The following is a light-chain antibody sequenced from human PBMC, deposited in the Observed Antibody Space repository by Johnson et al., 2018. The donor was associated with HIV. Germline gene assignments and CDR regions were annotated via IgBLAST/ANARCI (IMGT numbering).Light chain of an antibody. V-gene: IGLV1-51*01. CDR2: DNN. CDR1: SSNIANNY. CDR3: GTWDTSLGAQYV. Sequence: QSVLTQPPSVSAAPGQKVTISCSGSSSNIANNYVSWYQQLPGTAPKLLIYDNNKRPSGIPDRFSGSKSGTSATLGITGLQTGDEADYYCGTWDTSLGAQYVYGSGTKVTVL. J-gene: IGLJ1*01.